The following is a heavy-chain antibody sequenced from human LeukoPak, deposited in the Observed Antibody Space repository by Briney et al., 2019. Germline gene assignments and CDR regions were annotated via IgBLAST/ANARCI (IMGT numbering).Heavy chain of an antibody. V-gene: IGHV4-59*01. J-gene: IGHJ5*02. Sequence: SETLSLTCTVSGGSISSYYWSRIRQPPGKGLEWIGYIYYSGSTNYNPSLKSRVTISVDTSKNQFSLKLSSVTAADTAVYYCARAHSSGYLGLDPWGQGTLVTVSS. CDR1: GGSISSYY. CDR2: IYYSGST. D-gene: IGHD3-22*01. CDR3: ARAHSSGYLGLDP.